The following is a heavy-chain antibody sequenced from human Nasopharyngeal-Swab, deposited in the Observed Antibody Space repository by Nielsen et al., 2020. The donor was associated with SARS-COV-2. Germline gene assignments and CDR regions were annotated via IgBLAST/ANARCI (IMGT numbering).Heavy chain of an antibody. J-gene: IGHJ6*03. CDR2: MNPNSGNT. CDR3: ARLSNYDFWSGYYAYMDV. Sequence: AAVKVSCNASGYIFSSYDINWVRQATGQGLEWMGWMNPNSGNTGYAQKFQGRVTMTRNTSISTAYMELSSLRSEDTAVYYCARLSNYDFWSGYYAYMDVWGKGTTVTVSS. V-gene: IGHV1-8*01. D-gene: IGHD3-3*01. CDR1: GYIFSSYD.